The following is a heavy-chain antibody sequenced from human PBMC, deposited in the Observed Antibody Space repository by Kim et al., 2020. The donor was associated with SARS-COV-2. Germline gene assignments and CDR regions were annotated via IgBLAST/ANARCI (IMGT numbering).Heavy chain of an antibody. J-gene: IGHJ6*02. CDR2: IYYSGST. V-gene: IGHV4-30-4*01. D-gene: IGHD3-10*01. CDR3: ASEATYSYGSGSARMDV. CDR1: GGSVTSADYY. Sequence: SETLSLTCTVSGGSVTSADYYWTWIRQPPGKGLEWIAYIYYSGSTYYNPSLKSRVIISLDTSKNQFSLRLSSVTAAGTAIYYCASEATYSYGSGSARMDVWGQGTTVTVSS.